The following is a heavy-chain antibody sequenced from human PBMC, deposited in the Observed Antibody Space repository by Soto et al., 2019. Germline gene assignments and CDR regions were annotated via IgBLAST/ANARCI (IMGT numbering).Heavy chain of an antibody. D-gene: IGHD3-22*01. J-gene: IGHJ4*02. CDR3: ASSDVQKDYDSSGYYYGY. Sequence: QVQLVQSGAEVKKPGSSVKVSCKASGGTFSSYAISWVRQAPGQGLEWMGGIIPIFGTANYAQKFQGRVTITADESTSTAYMELSSLRSEDTAVYYCASSDVQKDYDSSGYYYGYWGQGTLVTVSS. CDR2: IIPIFGTA. V-gene: IGHV1-69*01. CDR1: GGTFSSYA.